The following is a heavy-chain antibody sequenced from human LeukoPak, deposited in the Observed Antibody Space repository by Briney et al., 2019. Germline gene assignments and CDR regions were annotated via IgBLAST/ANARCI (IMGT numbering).Heavy chain of an antibody. V-gene: IGHV3-9*01. Sequence: GRSLRLSCAASGFTFDDYAMHWVRQAPGKGLEWVSGISWNSGSIGYADSVKGRFTISRDNAKNSLYLQMNSLRAEDTALYYCAKGGEGSGSYSGIFDYWGQGTLVTVSS. J-gene: IGHJ4*02. CDR2: ISWNSGSI. CDR1: GFTFDDYA. CDR3: AKGGEGSGSYSGIFDY. D-gene: IGHD3-10*01.